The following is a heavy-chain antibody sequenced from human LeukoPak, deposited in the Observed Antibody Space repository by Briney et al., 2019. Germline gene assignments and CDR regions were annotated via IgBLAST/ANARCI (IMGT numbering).Heavy chain of an antibody. CDR2: ISSSGSTI. V-gene: IGHV3-48*03. CDR3: ARSPAGANYYLDV. D-gene: IGHD1-14*01. CDR1: GFTFSSYE. J-gene: IGHJ6*03. Sequence: PGGSLRLSCAAAGFTFSSYEMNWVRQAPGKGLEWVSYISSSGSTIYYADSVKGRFTISRDNAKNSLYLQMNSLRAEDTAVYYCARSPAGANYYLDVWGKGTTVTISS.